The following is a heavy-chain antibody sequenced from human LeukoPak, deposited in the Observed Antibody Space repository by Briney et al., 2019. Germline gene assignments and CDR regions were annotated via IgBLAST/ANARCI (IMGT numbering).Heavy chain of an antibody. CDR1: GGSISSYY. CDR2: IYRSGNT. CDR3: ASLTQSAVAGHFDY. Sequence: SETLSLTCTVSGGSISSYYWSWVRQPPGKGLEWIGEIYRSGNTNYNPSLKSRVTISKDKSKNQFSLNLTSVTAADTAVYYCASLTQSAVAGHFDYWGQGTLVTVSS. J-gene: IGHJ4*02. D-gene: IGHD6-19*01. V-gene: IGHV4-4*02.